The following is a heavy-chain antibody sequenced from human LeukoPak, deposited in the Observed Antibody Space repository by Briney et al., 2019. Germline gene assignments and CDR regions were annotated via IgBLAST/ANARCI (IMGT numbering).Heavy chain of an antibody. CDR3: ARDWALDSGYYDSSGTVVYSY. D-gene: IGHD3-22*01. J-gene: IGHJ4*02. V-gene: IGHV1-46*01. CDR1: GYTFTSYY. Sequence: ASVKVSCKASGYTFTSYYMHWVRQAPGQGLEWMGIINPSGGSTSYAQKFQGRVTMTRDTSTSTVYMELSSLRSEDTGVYYCARDWALDSGYYDSSGTVVYSYWGQGTLVTVSS. CDR2: INPSGGST.